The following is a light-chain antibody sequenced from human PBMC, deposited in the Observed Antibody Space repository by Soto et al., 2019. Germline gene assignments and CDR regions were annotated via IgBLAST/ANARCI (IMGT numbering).Light chain of an antibody. V-gene: IGLV2-14*01. CDR1: SSDVGGYNS. CDR2: DVS. CDR3: SSYNSISPLV. Sequence: QSVLTQPASVSGSPGQSITISCTGTSSDVGGYNSVSWYQQHPGKAPKLMIYDVSNRPSGVSNRFSGSKSGNTASLTISGLQAEDEADYYCSSYNSISPLVFGTGTKVNVL. J-gene: IGLJ1*01.